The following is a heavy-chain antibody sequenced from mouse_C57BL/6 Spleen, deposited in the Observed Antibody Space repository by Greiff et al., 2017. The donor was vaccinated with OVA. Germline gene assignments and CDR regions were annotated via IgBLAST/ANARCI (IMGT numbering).Heavy chain of an antibody. J-gene: IGHJ1*03. V-gene: IGHV5-12*01. CDR2: ISNGGGST. D-gene: IGHD2-1*01. CDR3: ARHHYGNSYWYFDV. CDR1: GFTFSDYY. Sequence: EVKVEESGGGLVQPGGSLKLSCAASGFTFSDYYMYWVRQTPEKRLEWVAYISNGGGSTYYPDTVKGRFTISRDNAKNTLYLQMSRLKSEDTAMYYCARHHYGNSYWYFDVWGTGTTVTVSS.